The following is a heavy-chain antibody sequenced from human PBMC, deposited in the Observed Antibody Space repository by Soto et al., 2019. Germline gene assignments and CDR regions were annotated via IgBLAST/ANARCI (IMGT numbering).Heavy chain of an antibody. V-gene: IGHV5-51*01. CDR2: IHPSDSDT. CDR1: EYYFTGYW. J-gene: IGHJ4*02. CDR3: ARWMGQTHYYFDY. D-gene: IGHD1-26*01. Sequence: GESLKISCKGPEYYFTGYWIDWVRQVPGKQLEWMGNIHPSDSDTRYSPSFQGQVTFSVDSSLTTAYLQWSSLKTSDTAIYYCARWMGQTHYYFDYWGQGTQVPVSS.